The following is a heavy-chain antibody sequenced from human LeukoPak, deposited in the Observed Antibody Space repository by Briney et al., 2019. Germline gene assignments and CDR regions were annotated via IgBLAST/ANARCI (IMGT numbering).Heavy chain of an antibody. V-gene: IGHV1-2*02. CDR1: GYTFTSYY. Sequence: ASVKVSCKASGYTFTSYYMHWVRQAPGQGLEWMGWINPNSGGTNYAQKFQGRVTMTRDTSISTAYMELSRLRSDDTAVYYCARGKDYYDFWSGYYDYWGQGTLVTVSS. D-gene: IGHD3-3*01. J-gene: IGHJ4*02. CDR3: ARGKDYYDFWSGYYDY. CDR2: INPNSGGT.